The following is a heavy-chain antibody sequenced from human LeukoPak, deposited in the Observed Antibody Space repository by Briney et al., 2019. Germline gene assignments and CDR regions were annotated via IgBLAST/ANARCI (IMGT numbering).Heavy chain of an antibody. J-gene: IGHJ5*02. Sequence: SETLSLTCTVSGGSISSSSYYWGWIRQPPGKGLEWIGSIYYSGSTYYNPSLKSRVTISVDTSKNQFSLKLSSVTAADTAVYYCARLIAAGGWEYDPWGQGTLVTVSS. CDR2: IYYSGST. V-gene: IGHV4-39*07. D-gene: IGHD6-13*01. CDR3: ARLIAAGGWEYDP. CDR1: GGSISSSSYY.